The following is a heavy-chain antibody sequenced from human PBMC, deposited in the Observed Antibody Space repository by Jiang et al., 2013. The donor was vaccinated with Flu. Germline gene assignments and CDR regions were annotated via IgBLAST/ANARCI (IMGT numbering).Heavy chain of an antibody. Sequence: GAEVKKPGASVKVSCKASGYIFSNYAMHWVRRAPGQRLEWMGWINGGNGNTKYSQKFQGRVTIIRDTSASTVYMELTSLRSEDTAIYYCAREIDRSNGVRPLDYWGQGTLLTVSS. CDR3: AREIDRSNGVRPLDY. V-gene: IGHV1-3*01. CDR1: GYIFSNYA. D-gene: IGHD2-8*01. J-gene: IGHJ4*02. CDR2: INGGNGNT.